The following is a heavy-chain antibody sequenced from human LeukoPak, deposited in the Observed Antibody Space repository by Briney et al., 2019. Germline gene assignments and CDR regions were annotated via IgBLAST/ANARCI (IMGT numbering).Heavy chain of an antibody. Sequence: SETLSLTCTVSGGSISSYYWSWIRQPPGKGLEWIGYIYYSGSTNYNPSLKSRVTISVDTSKNQFSLKLSSVTAADTAVYYCARVGYSSGRDYWGQGTLVTVSS. CDR3: ARVGYSSGRDY. CDR1: GGSISSYY. J-gene: IGHJ4*02. CDR2: IYYSGST. V-gene: IGHV4-59*01. D-gene: IGHD6-19*01.